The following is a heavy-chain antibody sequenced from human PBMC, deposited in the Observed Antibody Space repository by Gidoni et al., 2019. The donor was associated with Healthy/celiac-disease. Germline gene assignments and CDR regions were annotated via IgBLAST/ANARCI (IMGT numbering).Heavy chain of an antibody. D-gene: IGHD1-26*01. V-gene: IGHV4-31*03. Sequence: QVQLQESGPGLVKPSQTLSLTCTVSGGSISSGGYYWSWIRQHPGKGLEWIGYIYYSGSTYYNPSLKSRVTISVDTSKNQFSLKLSSVTAADTAVYYCARKARVGAIKWFDPWGQGTLVTVSS. J-gene: IGHJ5*02. CDR1: GGSISSGGYY. CDR3: ARKARVGAIKWFDP. CDR2: IYYSGST.